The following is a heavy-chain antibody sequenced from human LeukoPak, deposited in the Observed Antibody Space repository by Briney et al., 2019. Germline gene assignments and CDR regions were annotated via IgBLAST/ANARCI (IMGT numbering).Heavy chain of an antibody. J-gene: IGHJ3*02. CDR1: GGTFSSYA. D-gene: IGHD2-2*01. CDR2: IIPIFGTA. CDR3: ASGVPAAIDDAFDI. Sequence: SVKVSCKASGGTFSSYAISWVRQAPGQGLEWMGGIIPIFGTANYAQKFQGRVTITTDESTSTAYMELSSLRSEDTAVYYCASGVPAAIDDAFDISGQGTMVTVSS. V-gene: IGHV1-69*05.